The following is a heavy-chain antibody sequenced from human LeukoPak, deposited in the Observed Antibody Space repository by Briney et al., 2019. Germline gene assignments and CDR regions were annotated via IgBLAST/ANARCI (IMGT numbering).Heavy chain of an antibody. D-gene: IGHD6-19*01. J-gene: IGHJ4*02. CDR1: GYTFTSYA. CDR2: INAGSGNT. Sequence: GASVKVSCKASGYTFTSYAMHWVRQAPGQRLEWMGWINAGSGNTKYSQKFQGRVTITRDTSARTAYMELSSLRSEDTAVYYCARNGVASGWPDYFDYWGQGTLVTVS. CDR3: ARNGVASGWPDYFDY. V-gene: IGHV1-3*01.